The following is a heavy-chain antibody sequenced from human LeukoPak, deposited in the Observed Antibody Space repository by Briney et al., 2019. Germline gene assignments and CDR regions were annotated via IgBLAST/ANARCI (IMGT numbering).Heavy chain of an antibody. Sequence: PGGSLRLSCAASRFTVSSNYMSWVRQAPGKGLEWVSVIYSGGSTYYADSVKGRFTISRDNSKNTLYLQMNSLRPEDTAVYYCARDLRLTTIFGVVSNWGQGTLVTVSS. J-gene: IGHJ4*02. CDR3: ARDLRLTTIFGVVSN. V-gene: IGHV3-66*02. CDR1: RFTVSSNY. CDR2: IYSGGST. D-gene: IGHD3-3*01.